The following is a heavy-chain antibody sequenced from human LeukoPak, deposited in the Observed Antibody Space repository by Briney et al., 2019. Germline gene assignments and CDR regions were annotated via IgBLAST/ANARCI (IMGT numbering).Heavy chain of an antibody. V-gene: IGHV4-59*01. J-gene: IGHJ4*02. CDR3: ARVVSHVYSDY. CDR2: IFYTGST. Sequence: PSETLSLTCTVSGVSISGNYWSWIRQSPGKGLEWIGYIFYTGSTNYNPSLQSRVTILLDTSKNQFSLKLSSVSAADPAVYYCARVVSHVYSDYWGRGTLATVSS. CDR1: GVSISGNY. D-gene: IGHD3-16*01.